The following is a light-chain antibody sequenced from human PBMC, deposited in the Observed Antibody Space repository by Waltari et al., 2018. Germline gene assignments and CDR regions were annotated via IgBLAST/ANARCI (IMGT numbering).Light chain of an antibody. CDR1: QSVLYSANNKNY. CDR2: WAS. V-gene: IGKV4-1*01. Sequence: DIVMTQSPDSLALSLGERATINCKSSQSVLYSANNKNYLACYQQKPGQPPKLLIYWASTRESGVPDRFSGSGSGTDFTLTISSLQAEDVAVYYCQQYYSTLITFGQGTRLEIK. CDR3: QQYYSTLIT. J-gene: IGKJ5*01.